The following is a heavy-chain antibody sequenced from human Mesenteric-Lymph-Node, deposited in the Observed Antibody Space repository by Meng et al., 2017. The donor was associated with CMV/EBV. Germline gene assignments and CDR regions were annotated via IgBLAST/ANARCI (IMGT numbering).Heavy chain of an antibody. J-gene: IGHJ4*02. Sequence: SGSTLTEFSVHWVRQAPGQGLEWMGGFDPEDGETIYAQKFQGRVTMTEDTSTDTAYMELSSLRSEDTAVYYCATVGGRDGYNSLFDYWGQGTLVTVSS. V-gene: IGHV1-24*01. CDR3: ATVGGRDGYNSLFDY. D-gene: IGHD5-24*01. CDR1: GSTLTEFS. CDR2: FDPEDGET.